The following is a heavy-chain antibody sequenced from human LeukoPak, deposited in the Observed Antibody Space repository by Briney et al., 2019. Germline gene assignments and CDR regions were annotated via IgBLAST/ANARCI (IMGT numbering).Heavy chain of an antibody. D-gene: IGHD4-11*01. V-gene: IGHV3-23*01. CDR1: GFTFSSYA. J-gene: IGHJ3*01. CDR3: AKPTPDYTYAFDV. CDR2: ISGSGGST. Sequence: GGSLRLSCAASGFTFSSYAMSWVRQAPGKGLEWVSAISGSGGSTYYADSVKGRFIISRDNSKNTLYLQMNSLRVEDTAVYSCAKPTPDYTYAFDVWGQGTMVAVSS.